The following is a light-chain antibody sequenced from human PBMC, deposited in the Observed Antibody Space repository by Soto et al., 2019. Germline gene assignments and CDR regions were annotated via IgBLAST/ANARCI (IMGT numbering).Light chain of an antibody. CDR1: SSDVGGYNY. CDR3: SSYTSTSTYV. Sequence: QSALTQPASVSGSPGQSITISCTGTSSDVGGYNYVSWYQHHPGKAPKLMIYEVSNRPSGVSNRFSGSKSGNTASLTISGLQAEDAADYYCSSYTSTSTYVFGTGTKLTVL. V-gene: IGLV2-14*01. CDR2: EVS. J-gene: IGLJ1*01.